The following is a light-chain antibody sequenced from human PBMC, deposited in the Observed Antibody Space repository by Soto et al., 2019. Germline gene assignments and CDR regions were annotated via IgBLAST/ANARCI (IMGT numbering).Light chain of an antibody. Sequence: VLSQPSSVSGSPGQSITIPCTGTSSDVGNYNLVSWYQQHPGKAPKLMIYDVSKRPSGVSNRFSGSKSGNTASLTISRLQADDEADYYCCSYAGDSYVFGTGTKVTVL. J-gene: IGLJ1*01. CDR2: DVS. CDR3: CSYAGDSYV. CDR1: SSDVGNYNL. V-gene: IGLV2-23*02.